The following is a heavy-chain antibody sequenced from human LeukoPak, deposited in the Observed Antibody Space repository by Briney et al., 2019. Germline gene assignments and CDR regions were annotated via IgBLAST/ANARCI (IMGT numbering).Heavy chain of an antibody. D-gene: IGHD6-19*01. J-gene: IGHJ4*02. CDR3: ARVRSLAVAGPFDY. CDR1: GYSISSGYY. CDR2: IYHSGST. V-gene: IGHV4-38-2*02. Sequence: SETRSLTCTVSGYSISSGYYWGWIRQPPGKGLEWIGSIYHSGSTYDNPSLKSRVTISVDTSKNQFYLKLSSVTAADTAVYYCARVRSLAVAGPFDYWGQGTLVTVSS.